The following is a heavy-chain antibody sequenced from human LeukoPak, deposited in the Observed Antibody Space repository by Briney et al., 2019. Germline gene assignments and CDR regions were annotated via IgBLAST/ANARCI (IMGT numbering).Heavy chain of an antibody. CDR2: IYGGGST. CDR3: AKDASIAAAGPAGYFDY. Sequence: GGSLRLSCVVSGFTVSNNYMKWVRQAPGKGLEWVSTIYGGGSTYYADSVRGRFTISRHNSKNTLYLQMDSLRAEDTAVYYCAKDASIAAAGPAGYFDYWGQGTLVTVSS. J-gene: IGHJ4*02. D-gene: IGHD6-13*01. CDR1: GFTVSNNY. V-gene: IGHV3-53*01.